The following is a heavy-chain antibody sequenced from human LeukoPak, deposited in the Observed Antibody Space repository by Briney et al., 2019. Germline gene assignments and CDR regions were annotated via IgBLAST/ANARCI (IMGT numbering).Heavy chain of an antibody. J-gene: IGHJ4*02. D-gene: IGHD1/OR15-1a*01. CDR2: INPNSGGT. Sequence: ASVKVSCKASGYTFTGYYIHWVRQAPGQGLEWMGWINPNSGGTNYAQKFQGRVTMTRDTSISTAYMELSRLRSDDTAVYYCARLTRTRNYYFDYWGQGTLVTVSS. CDR3: ARLTRTRNYYFDY. CDR1: GYTFTGYY. V-gene: IGHV1-2*02.